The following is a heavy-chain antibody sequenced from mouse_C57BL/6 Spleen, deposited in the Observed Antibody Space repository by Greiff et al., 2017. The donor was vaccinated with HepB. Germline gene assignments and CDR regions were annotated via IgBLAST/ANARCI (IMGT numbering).Heavy chain of an antibody. V-gene: IGHV1-50*01. CDR2: IDPSDSYT. D-gene: IGHD1-1*01. Sequence: QVQLQQPGAELVKPGASVKLSCKASGYTFTSLEWIGEIDPSDSYTNYNQKFKGKATLTVDTSSSTAYMQLSSLTSEDSAVYYCAIPLSDYWGQGTTLTVSS. J-gene: IGHJ2*01. CDR3: AIPLSDY. CDR1: GYTFTS.